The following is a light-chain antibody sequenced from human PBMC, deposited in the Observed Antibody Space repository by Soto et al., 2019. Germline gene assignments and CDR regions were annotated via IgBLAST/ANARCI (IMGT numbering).Light chain of an antibody. V-gene: IGKV3-20*01. CDR3: QQYGSSPGWT. Sequence: EIVMTQSPATLSVSPGERATLSCRASQSVSSNLAWYQQKPGQAPRLLIYGASNRATGIPDRFSGSGSGTDFTLTISRLEPEDFAVYYCQQYGSSPGWTFGQGTKVDI. J-gene: IGKJ1*01. CDR2: GAS. CDR1: QSVSSN.